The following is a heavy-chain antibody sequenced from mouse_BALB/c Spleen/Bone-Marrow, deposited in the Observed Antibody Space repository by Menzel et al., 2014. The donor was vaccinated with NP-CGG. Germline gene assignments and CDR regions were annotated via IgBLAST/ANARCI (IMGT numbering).Heavy chain of an antibody. V-gene: IGHV1S29*02. CDR2: IYPYNGAT. J-gene: IGHJ4*01. Sequence: EVHLVESGPELVNPGASIKISCKASGYTFTDYNIHWVKQSHGKSLEWIGYIYPYNGATGYNQKFNIKATLTVDKSSSTAYMGLRSLTSEDSTVYYCAREGGHYDAMDYWGQGTSVTVSS. CDR3: AREGGHYDAMDY. CDR1: GYTFTDYN. D-gene: IGHD1-2*01.